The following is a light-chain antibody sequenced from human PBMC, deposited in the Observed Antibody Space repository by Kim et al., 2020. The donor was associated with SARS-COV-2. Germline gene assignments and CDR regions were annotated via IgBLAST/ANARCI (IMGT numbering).Light chain of an antibody. J-gene: IGLJ2*01. V-gene: IGLV3-19*01. CDR1: SLRSYF. Sequence: SSELTQDPAVSVALGQTVRITCQGDSLRSYFANWYQQKPGQAPLLVIFGKNNRPSGIPERFSGSSSGDTASLTITGAQARDEADYYCDSRDSSGNHVVFG. CDR2: GKN. CDR3: DSRDSSGNHVV.